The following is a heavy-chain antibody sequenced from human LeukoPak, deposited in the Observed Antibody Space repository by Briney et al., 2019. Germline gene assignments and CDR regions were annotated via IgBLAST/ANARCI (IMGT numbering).Heavy chain of an antibody. J-gene: IGHJ5*01. CDR2: ISAYNGNT. V-gene: IGHV1-18*01. CDR1: GYTFTSYG. Sequence: GASVKVSCKASGYTFTSYGISWVRQAPGQGLEWMGWISAYNGNTNYAQKLQGRVTMTTDTSTSTAYMELRSLRSDDTAVYYCARAGDKYYDFWSGYYGANNNWFDSWGQGTLVTVSS. CDR3: ARAGDKYYDFWSGYYGANNNWFDS. D-gene: IGHD3-3*01.